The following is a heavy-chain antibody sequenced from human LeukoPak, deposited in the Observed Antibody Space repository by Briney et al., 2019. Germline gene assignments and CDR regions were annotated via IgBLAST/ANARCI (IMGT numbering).Heavy chain of an antibody. J-gene: IGHJ3*02. Sequence: SETLSLTCIVSGGSISNYYWSWIRQPPGKGLEWIGYISYSGGTNYNPSLKSRVTISLDTSNNQFSLRLTSVTAADTAFYYCARSYDTSGYFHAFDIWGQGTMITASS. CDR1: GGSISNYY. CDR2: ISYSGGT. D-gene: IGHD3-22*01. V-gene: IGHV4-59*01. CDR3: ARSYDTSGYFHAFDI.